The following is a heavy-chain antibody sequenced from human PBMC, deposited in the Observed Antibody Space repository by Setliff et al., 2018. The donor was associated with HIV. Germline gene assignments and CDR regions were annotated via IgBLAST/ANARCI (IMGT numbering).Heavy chain of an antibody. CDR2: ISYPGST. Sequence: SETLSLTCTVSGASISSYYWSWIRQPPGKGLEWIGYISYPGSTNYNPSLKSRVTIPVDTSKNQFSLNLSSVTAAGTAVYYCARDCSGGTCHSGGGYDTFDFWGQGTMVTVSS. D-gene: IGHD2-15*01. V-gene: IGHV4-59*01. CDR3: ARDCSGGTCHSGGGYDTFDF. J-gene: IGHJ3*01. CDR1: GASISSYY.